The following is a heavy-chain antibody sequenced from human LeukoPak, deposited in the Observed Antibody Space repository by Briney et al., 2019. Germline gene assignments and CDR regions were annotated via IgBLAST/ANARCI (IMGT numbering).Heavy chain of an antibody. CDR1: GYTFTNFD. CDR3: ARAPMGTAALY. CDR2: MNPVSGNA. Sequence: ASVKVSCKASGYTFTNFDINWVRQAPGQGLEWMGWMNPVSGNAGSAQKFQGRVTLTRDTPISTAYMEVSSLRSDDTAFYYCARAPMGTAALYWGQGTLVTVSS. J-gene: IGHJ4*02. V-gene: IGHV1-8*01. D-gene: IGHD2-2*01.